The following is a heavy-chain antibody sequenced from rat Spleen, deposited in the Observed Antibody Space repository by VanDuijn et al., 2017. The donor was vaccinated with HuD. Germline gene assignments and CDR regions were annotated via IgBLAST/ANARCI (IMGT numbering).Heavy chain of an antibody. CDR2: INSAGST. J-gene: IGHJ2*01. CDR3: ARASWDDFDY. CDR1: GYSIISSSR. V-gene: IGHV3-3*01. Sequence: EVQLQESGPGLVKPSQSLSLTCSVTGYSIISSSRWNWIRKFPGNKLEWMGYINSAGSTNYNPSLKSRISIIRDTSRNQFFLQVNSLSPEDTATYYCARASWDDFDYWGQGVMVAVSS.